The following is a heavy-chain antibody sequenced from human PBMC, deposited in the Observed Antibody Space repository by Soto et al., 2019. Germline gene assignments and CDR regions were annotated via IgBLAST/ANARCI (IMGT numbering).Heavy chain of an antibody. J-gene: IGHJ6*02. CDR3: ARSFYYYGSGSYYYGMDV. D-gene: IGHD3-10*01. V-gene: IGHV4-59*01. Sequence: SETLSLTCTVSGGSISSYYWSWIRQPPGKGLEWIGYIYYSGSTNYNPSLKSRVTISVDTSKNQFSLKLSSVTAADTAVYYCARSFYYYGSGSYYYGMDVWGQGTTVT. CDR2: IYYSGST. CDR1: GGSISSYY.